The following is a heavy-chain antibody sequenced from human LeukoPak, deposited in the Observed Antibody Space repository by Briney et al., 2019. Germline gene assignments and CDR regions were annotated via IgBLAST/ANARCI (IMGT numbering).Heavy chain of an antibody. Sequence: PGGSLRLSCAASVFTFSGYWMHWVRQAPGQGLVWISHINGDGSSTTYADSVKGRFTISRDNAKNTLYLQMNSLRAEGTAMYYCIRGGAYGSLDYWGQGTLVTVSS. CDR2: INGDGSST. D-gene: IGHD3-10*01. V-gene: IGHV3-74*03. CDR1: VFTFSGYW. J-gene: IGHJ4*02. CDR3: IRGGAYGSLDY.